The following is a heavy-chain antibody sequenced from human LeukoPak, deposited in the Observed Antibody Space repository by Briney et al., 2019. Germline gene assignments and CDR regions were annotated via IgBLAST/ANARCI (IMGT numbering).Heavy chain of an antibody. D-gene: IGHD2-8*01. CDR3: ARTIVLMVYDSFDY. J-gene: IGHJ4*02. CDR2: IIPIFGSA. CDR1: GGTFSSYA. V-gene: IGHV1-69*01. Sequence: GSSVKVSCKASGGTFSSYAISWVRQAPGQGLEWMGGIIPIFGSANYAQKFQGRVTITADESTSTAYMELSSLRSEDTAVYYCARTIVLMVYDSFDYWGQGTLVTVSS.